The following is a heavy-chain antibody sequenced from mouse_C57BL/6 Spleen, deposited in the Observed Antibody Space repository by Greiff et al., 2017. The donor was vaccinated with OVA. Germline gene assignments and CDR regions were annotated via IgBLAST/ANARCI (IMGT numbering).Heavy chain of an antibody. Sequence: VQLQQPGAELVKPGASVKLSCKASGYTFTSYWMQWVKQRPGQGLEWIGEIDPSDSYTNYNQKFKGKATLTVDTSSSTAYMQLSSLTSEDSAVDYGARKYDASPYAFDYWGQGTTLTVSS. CDR1: GYTFTSYW. CDR2: IDPSDSYT. J-gene: IGHJ2*01. V-gene: IGHV1-50*01. CDR3: ARKYDASPYAFDY. D-gene: IGHD6-1*01.